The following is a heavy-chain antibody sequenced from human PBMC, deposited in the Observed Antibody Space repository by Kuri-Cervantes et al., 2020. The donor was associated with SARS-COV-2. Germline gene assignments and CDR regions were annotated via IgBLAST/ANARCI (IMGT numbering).Heavy chain of an antibody. Sequence: GSLRLSCVVSGVAINTYNWWTWVRQPPGKGLQWIGEIFHDGSTKFNPSLSLKGRVTMSLDKSKNQFSLNLTPVTAADTAVYYCARESTYTFDIWGQGTLVTVSS. V-gene: IGHV4-4*02. D-gene: IGHD2-2*02. J-gene: IGHJ3*02. CDR3: ARESTYTFDI. CDR2: IFHDGST. CDR1: GVAINTYNW.